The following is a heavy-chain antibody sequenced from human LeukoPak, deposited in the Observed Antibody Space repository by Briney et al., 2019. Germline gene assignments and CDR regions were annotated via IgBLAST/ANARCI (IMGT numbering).Heavy chain of an antibody. Sequence: TGGSLRLSCAASGLTFNSYWIHWVRQVPGKGLVWVSRINGDGSSTAYADSVKGRFTISRDNAKNTLYLQMNSLRAEDTAVYYCAREKGSSNYDSWGQGTLVTVSS. V-gene: IGHV3-74*03. CDR1: GLTFNSYW. CDR3: AREKGSSNYDS. D-gene: IGHD4-11*01. J-gene: IGHJ5*01. CDR2: INGDGSST.